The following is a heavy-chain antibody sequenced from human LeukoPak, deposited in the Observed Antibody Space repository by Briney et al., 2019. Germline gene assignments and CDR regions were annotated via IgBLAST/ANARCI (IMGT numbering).Heavy chain of an antibody. CDR2: ISYDGTNK. J-gene: IGHJ3*02. Sequence: GGSLRLSCAASGFTFSNYGMHWVRQAPGKGLEWLAVISYDGTNKYYADSVRGRFTISRDDSKNTLYLQMNSLRVEDTAAYYCSKPKFPGYSNLLDAFDIWGQGTMVTVSS. CDR3: SKPKFPGYSNLLDAFDI. V-gene: IGHV3-30*18. CDR1: GFTFSNYG. D-gene: IGHD6-13*01.